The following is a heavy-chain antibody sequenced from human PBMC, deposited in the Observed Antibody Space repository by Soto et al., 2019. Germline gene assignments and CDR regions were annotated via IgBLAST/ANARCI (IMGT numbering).Heavy chain of an antibody. CDR1: GGSISSSNL. Sequence: PSETLSLTCAVSGGSISSSNLWSWVRQPPGKGLEWIGEIYHSGSTNYNPSLKSRVTISVDKSKNQFSLKLSSVTAADTAVYYCARAKSFGESYYYGMDVWGQGTTVTVSS. CDR3: ARAKSFGESYYYGMDV. J-gene: IGHJ6*02. D-gene: IGHD3-10*01. V-gene: IGHV4-4*02. CDR2: IYHSGST.